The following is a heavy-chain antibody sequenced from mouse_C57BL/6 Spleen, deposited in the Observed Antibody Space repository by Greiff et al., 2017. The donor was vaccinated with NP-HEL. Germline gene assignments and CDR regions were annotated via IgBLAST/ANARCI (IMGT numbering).Heavy chain of an antibody. J-gene: IGHJ4*01. CDR3: AREFVTTVVAPYAMDY. V-gene: IGHV1-72*01. CDR1: GYTFTSYW. Sequence: QVQLQQPGAELVKPGASVKLSCKASGYTFTSYWMHWVKQRPGRGLEWIGRIDPNSGGTKYNEKFKSKATLTVDKPSSTAYMQLSSLTSEDSAVYYCAREFVTTVVAPYAMDYWGQGTSVTVSS. CDR2: IDPNSGGT. D-gene: IGHD1-1*01.